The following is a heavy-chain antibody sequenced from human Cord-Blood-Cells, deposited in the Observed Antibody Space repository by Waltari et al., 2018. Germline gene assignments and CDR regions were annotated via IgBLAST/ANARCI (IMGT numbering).Heavy chain of an antibody. V-gene: IGHV4-39*01. CDR3: ARPRGSYYAFDI. CDR2: IYYWGST. Sequence: QLQLQASGPGLVKPSETLSLTCTVSGGSISSSSYYWGWLRQPPGKGLEWIGNIYYWGSTYYNPSLKSRVTISVDTSKNQFSLKLSSVTAADTAVYYCARPRGSYYAFDIWGQGTMVTVSS. J-gene: IGHJ3*02. CDR1: GGSISSSSYY. D-gene: IGHD1-26*01.